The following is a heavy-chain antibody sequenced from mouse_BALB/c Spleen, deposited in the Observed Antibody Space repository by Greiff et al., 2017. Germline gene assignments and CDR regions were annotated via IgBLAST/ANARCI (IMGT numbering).Heavy chain of an antibody. Sequence: VQRVESGPSLVQPSQSLSITCTVSGFSLTSYGVHWVRQSPGKGLEWLGVIWRGGSTDYNAAFMSRLSITKDNSKSQVFFKMNSLQADDTAIYYCAKNSYGNYFDYWGQGTTLTVSS. CDR2: IWRGGST. J-gene: IGHJ2*01. CDR1: GFSLTSYG. V-gene: IGHV2-5-1*01. CDR3: AKNSYGNYFDY. D-gene: IGHD2-1*01.